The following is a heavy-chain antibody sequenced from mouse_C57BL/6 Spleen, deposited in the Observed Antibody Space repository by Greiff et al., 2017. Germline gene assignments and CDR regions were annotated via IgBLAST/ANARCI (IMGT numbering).Heavy chain of an antibody. V-gene: IGHV1-7*01. D-gene: IGHD3-3*01. Sequence: QVQLQQSGAELAKPGASVKLSCKASGYTFTSYWMHWVKQRPGQGLEWIGYINPSSGYTKYNQKFKDKATLTADKSSSTAYMQLSSLTYEDSAVNYCAEGTAPYYFDYGGQGTTLTVSS. CDR3: AEGTAPYYFDY. J-gene: IGHJ2*01. CDR1: GYTFTSYW. CDR2: INPSSGYT.